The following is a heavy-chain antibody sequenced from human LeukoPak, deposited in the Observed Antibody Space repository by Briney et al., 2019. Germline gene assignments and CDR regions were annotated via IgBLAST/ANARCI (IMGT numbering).Heavy chain of an antibody. CDR1: GFTFSSYA. CDR2: ISGSGGST. D-gene: IGHD6-13*01. J-gene: IGHJ4*02. CDR3: AKVGLGIAAAGTSYYFDY. V-gene: IGHV3-23*01. Sequence: GGSLRLSCAAPGFTFSSYAMSWVRQAPGKGLEWVSAISGSGGSTYYADSVKGRFTISRDNSKNTLYLQMNSLRAEDTAVYYCAKVGLGIAAAGTSYYFDYWGQGTLVTVSS.